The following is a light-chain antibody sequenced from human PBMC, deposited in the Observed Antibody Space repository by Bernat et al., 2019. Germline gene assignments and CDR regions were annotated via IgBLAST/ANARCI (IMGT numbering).Light chain of an antibody. V-gene: IGKV3-20*01. CDR1: QSVSNNH. J-gene: IGKJ1*01. Sequence: EIVMTQSPATLSLSPGERAILSCRASQSVSNNHLAWYQQKPGQAPRRLIYGASTRATGIPDRFSGSGSGTDFSLIISRLESEDFAVYYCQQYGSSPRTFGQGTKVEVK. CDR2: GAS. CDR3: QQYGSSPRT.